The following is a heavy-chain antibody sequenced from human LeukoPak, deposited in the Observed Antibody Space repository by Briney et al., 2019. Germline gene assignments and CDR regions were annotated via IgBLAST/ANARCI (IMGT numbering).Heavy chain of an antibody. CDR2: IYYSGST. V-gene: IGHV4-30-4*01. CDR1: GGSISSGDYY. J-gene: IGHJ2*01. D-gene: IGHD1-26*01. Sequence: PSQTLSLTCTVSGGSISSGDYYWSWIRQPPGTGLEWIGYIYYSGSTYYNPSLKSRVIISVDTSKNQFSLKLNSVTAADTAVYYCAREVPWVWNFDLWGRGTLVTVSS. CDR3: AREVPWVWNFDL.